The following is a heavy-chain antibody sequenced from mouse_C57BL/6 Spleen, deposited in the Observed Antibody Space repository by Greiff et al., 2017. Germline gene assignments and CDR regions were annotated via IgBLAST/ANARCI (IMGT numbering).Heavy chain of an antibody. CDR3: TRWYYGSRFDY. D-gene: IGHD1-1*01. J-gene: IGHJ2*01. Sequence: VQLQQSGAELVMPGASVKLSCKASGYTFTDYEMHWVKQTPVHGLEWIGAIDPETGGTAYNQKFKGTAILTADKSSSTAYMGLRSLTSEDSAVYYCTRWYYGSRFDYWGQGTTLTVAS. V-gene: IGHV1-15*01. CDR2: IDPETGGT. CDR1: GYTFTDYE.